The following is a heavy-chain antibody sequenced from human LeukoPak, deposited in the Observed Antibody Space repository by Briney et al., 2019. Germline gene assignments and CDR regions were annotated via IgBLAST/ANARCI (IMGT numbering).Heavy chain of an antibody. Sequence: GGSLRLSCAASGFTFSMYWMSWVRQAPGKRLELVANIKHDGSEKFYVDSVKGRFIISRDNAKNSLFLQLNSLRDEDTAVYYCARITGIEAAGDYWGQGTLVTVSS. CDR2: IKHDGSEK. V-gene: IGHV3-7*04. CDR3: ARITGIEAAGDY. J-gene: IGHJ4*02. D-gene: IGHD6-25*01. CDR1: GFTFSMYW.